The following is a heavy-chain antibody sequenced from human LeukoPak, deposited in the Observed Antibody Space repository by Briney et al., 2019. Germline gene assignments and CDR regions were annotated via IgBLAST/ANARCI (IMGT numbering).Heavy chain of an antibody. Sequence: SETLSLTCTVSGGSISGYFWSWIRQPPGKGLELIGYLYYSGSTNYNPSLKSRVTVSVDTSKDQFSLRLSSVTAADTAVHYCARLLAVAGGDAFDIWGQEKMVTVSS. V-gene: IGHV4-59*08. J-gene: IGHJ3*02. D-gene: IGHD6-19*01. CDR2: LYYSGST. CDR3: ARLLAVAGGDAFDI. CDR1: GGSISGYF.